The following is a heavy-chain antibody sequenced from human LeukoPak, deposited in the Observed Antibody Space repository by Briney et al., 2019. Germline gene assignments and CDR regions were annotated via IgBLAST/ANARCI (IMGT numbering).Heavy chain of an antibody. Sequence: GGSLRLSCAASGFTFSSYSMNWVRQAPGKGLEWVSSISSSSSYIYYADSVKGRFTISRDNAKNTLYLQMNSLKAEDTAVYYCARGMERFGELFPLDYWGQGTLVTVSS. D-gene: IGHD3-10*01. V-gene: IGHV3-21*01. CDR3: ARGMERFGELFPLDY. J-gene: IGHJ4*02. CDR1: GFTFSSYS. CDR2: ISSSSSYI.